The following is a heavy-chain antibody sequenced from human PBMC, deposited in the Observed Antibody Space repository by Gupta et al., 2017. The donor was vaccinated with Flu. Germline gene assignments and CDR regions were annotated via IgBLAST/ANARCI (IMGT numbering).Heavy chain of an antibody. D-gene: IGHD6-19*01. J-gene: IGHJ3*02. Sequence: QVHLVESGGGVVQPGGSLRLSCVASGFTFSDYGMHWVRQAPGKGLEWVALMSYDGGFEYYADSVTGRFIVSRDTSKDTVSLQLNSLRAEDTAVYYCARDSRNTGWYDAFDIWGQGTMVSVSS. V-gene: IGHV3-30*03. CDR2: MSYDGGFE. CDR1: GFTFSDYG. CDR3: ARDSRNTGWYDAFDI.